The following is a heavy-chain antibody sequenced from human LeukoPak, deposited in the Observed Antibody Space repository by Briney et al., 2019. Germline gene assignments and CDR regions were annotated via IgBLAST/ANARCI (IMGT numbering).Heavy chain of an antibody. CDR3: AKAAVGATVLNYLDY. D-gene: IGHD1-26*01. V-gene: IGHV3-30*18. J-gene: IGHJ4*02. Sequence: PGGSLRLSCAASGFTFSDYAMHWVRQAPGKGLELGALISSDGSYKFYADSVKGRFTISRDNSKNTLYLQMNSLRAEDTAVYYCAKAAVGATVLNYLDYWGQGTLVPVSS. CDR1: GFTFSDYA. CDR2: ISSDGSYK.